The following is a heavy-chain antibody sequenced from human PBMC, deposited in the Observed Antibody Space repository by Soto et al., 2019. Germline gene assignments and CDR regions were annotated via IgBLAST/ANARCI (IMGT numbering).Heavy chain of an antibody. J-gene: IGHJ6*02. CDR1: GFTFSSYW. Sequence: GGSLRLSCAASGFTFSSYWMSWVRQAPGKGLEWVANIKQDGSEKYYVDSVKGRFTISRDNAKNSLYLQMNSLRAEDTAVYYCAREGSSPEGYYYYGMDVWGQGTTVTVSS. CDR3: AREGSSPEGYYYYGMDV. CDR2: IKQDGSEK. D-gene: IGHD3-10*01. V-gene: IGHV3-7*05.